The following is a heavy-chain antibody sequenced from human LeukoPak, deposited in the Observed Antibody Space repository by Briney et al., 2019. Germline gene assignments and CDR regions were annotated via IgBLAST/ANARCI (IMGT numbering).Heavy chain of an antibody. D-gene: IGHD7-27*01. Sequence: SETLSLTCAVYGGSFSGYYWSWIRQPPGKGLEWIGEINHSGSTNYNPSLKSRFTISVDTSKNQFSLKLSSVTAADTAVYYCAILTGAAGYYGMDVWGQGTTVTVSS. CDR2: INHSGST. J-gene: IGHJ6*02. CDR1: GGSFSGYY. V-gene: IGHV4-34*01. CDR3: AILTGAAGYYGMDV.